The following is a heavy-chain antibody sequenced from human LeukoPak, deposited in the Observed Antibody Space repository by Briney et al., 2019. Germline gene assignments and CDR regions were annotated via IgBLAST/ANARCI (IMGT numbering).Heavy chain of an antibody. V-gene: IGHV3-23*01. D-gene: IGHD5-24*01. Sequence: PGGSLRLSCAASGFTFTSYAMSWVRQAPGKGLEWVSAISGSGGDTYYADSVKGRFTISRDNSKNTLYLQMNSLRAEDTALYYCARGRDGYNPVDHWGQGTLVTVSS. J-gene: IGHJ4*02. CDR2: ISGSGGDT. CDR3: ARGRDGYNPVDH. CDR1: GFTFTSYA.